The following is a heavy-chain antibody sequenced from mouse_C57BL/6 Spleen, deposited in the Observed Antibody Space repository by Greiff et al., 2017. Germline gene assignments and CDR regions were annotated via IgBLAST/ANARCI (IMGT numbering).Heavy chain of an antibody. CDR1: GYTFTDYN. J-gene: IGHJ2*01. D-gene: IGHD2-3*01. CDR3: ARSPLYDGYCYFDY. CDR2: INPNNGGT. V-gene: IGHV1-18*01. Sequence: EVQLQQSGPELVKPGASVKIPCKASGYTFTDYNMDWVKQSHGKSLEWIGDINPNNGGTIYNQKFKGKATLTVDKSSSTAYMELRSLTSEDTAVYYYARSPLYDGYCYFDYWGQGTTLTVSS.